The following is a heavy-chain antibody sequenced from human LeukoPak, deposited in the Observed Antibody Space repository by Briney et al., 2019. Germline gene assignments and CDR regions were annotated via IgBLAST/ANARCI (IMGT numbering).Heavy chain of an antibody. V-gene: IGHV3-21*01. Sequence: GGSLRLSCAASGFTFSNYDMNWVRQAPGKGLEWVSSISSGSSNIYYADSVKGRFTISRDNAKNSLYLQMNSLRAEDTAVYYCARHINAGVEDVYLPGGHWGQGTLVTVSS. D-gene: IGHD5-24*01. CDR1: GFTFSNYD. CDR2: ISSGSSNI. J-gene: IGHJ4*02. CDR3: ARHINAGVEDVYLPGGH.